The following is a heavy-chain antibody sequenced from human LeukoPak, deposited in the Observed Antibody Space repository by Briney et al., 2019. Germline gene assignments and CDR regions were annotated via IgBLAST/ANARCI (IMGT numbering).Heavy chain of an antibody. CDR2: TYYRSKWYN. D-gene: IGHD3-22*01. CDR1: GDSVSSNSAA. CDR3: ARGSSYYYDSSGYYFDY. Sequence: SQTLSLTCAISGDSVSSNSAAWNWIRQSPSRGLEWPGRTYYRSKWYNDYAVSVKSRITINPDTSKNQFSLQLNSVTPEDTAVYYCARGSSYYYDSSGYYFDYWGQGTLVTVSS. J-gene: IGHJ4*02. V-gene: IGHV6-1*01.